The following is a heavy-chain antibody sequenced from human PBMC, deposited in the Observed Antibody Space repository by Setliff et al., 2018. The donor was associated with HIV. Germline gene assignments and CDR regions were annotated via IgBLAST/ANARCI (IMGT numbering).Heavy chain of an antibody. Sequence: SETLSLTCTASAGSISSYYWSWIRQPPGRGLEWIGYIYYSGSTNYNPSLKSRVTISVDTSKNQFSLKLSSVTAADTAVYYCARGSSWQYYYYYYMGVWGKGTTVTVSS. CDR3: ARGSSWQYYYYYYMGV. CDR1: AGSISSYY. D-gene: IGHD6-13*01. CDR2: IYYSGST. V-gene: IGHV4-59*01. J-gene: IGHJ6*03.